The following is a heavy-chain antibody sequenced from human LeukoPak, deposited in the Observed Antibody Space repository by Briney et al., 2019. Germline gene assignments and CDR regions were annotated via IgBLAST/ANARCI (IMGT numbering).Heavy chain of an antibody. D-gene: IGHD3-9*01. J-gene: IGHJ4*02. V-gene: IGHV1-2*04. Sequence: ASVKVSCKASGYTFTGYYMHWVRQAPGQGLEWMGWINPNSGGTNYAQKFQGWVTMTRDTSISTAYMELSRLRSDDTAVYYCARGTYYDILTGYSPVDYWGQGTLVTVSS. CDR1: GYTFTGYY. CDR3: ARGTYYDILTGYSPVDY. CDR2: INPNSGGT.